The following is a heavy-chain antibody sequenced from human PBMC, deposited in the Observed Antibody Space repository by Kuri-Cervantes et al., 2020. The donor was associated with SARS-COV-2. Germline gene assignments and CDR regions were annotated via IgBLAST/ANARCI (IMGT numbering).Heavy chain of an antibody. J-gene: IGHJ6*03. Sequence: GESLKISCAASGFTFSSYAMHWVRQAPGKGLEWVAVISYDGSNKYYADSVKGRFTISRDNSKNTLYLQMNSLRAEDTAVYYCARDRRLGYCSGGSCSPIYYYYMDVWGKGTTVTVSS. V-gene: IGHV3-30-3*01. CDR3: ARDRRLGYCSGGSCSPIYYYYMDV. CDR2: ISYDGSNK. CDR1: GFTFSSYA. D-gene: IGHD2-15*01.